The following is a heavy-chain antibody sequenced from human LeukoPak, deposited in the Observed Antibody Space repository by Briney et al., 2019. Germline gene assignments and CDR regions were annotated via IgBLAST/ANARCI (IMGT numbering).Heavy chain of an antibody. J-gene: IGHJ6*02. D-gene: IGHD3-3*01. CDR1: GFTFEDYA. CDR3: AREKYYDFWSGYYRAYYYGMDV. CDR2: INSDGSST. V-gene: IGHV3-74*01. Sequence: PGRSLRLSCAASGFTFEDYAMHWVRQAPGKGLVWVSRINSDGSSTSYADSVKGRFTISRDNAKNTLYLQMNSLRAEDTAVYYCAREKYYDFWSGYYRAYYYGMDVWGQGTTVTVSS.